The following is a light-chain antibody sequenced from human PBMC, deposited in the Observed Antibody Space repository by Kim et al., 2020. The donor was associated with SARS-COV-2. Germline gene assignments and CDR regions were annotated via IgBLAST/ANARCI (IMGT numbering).Light chain of an antibody. CDR1: SLKSYY. V-gene: IGLV3-19*01. J-gene: IGLJ3*02. CDR3: NSRDSSGNQV. Sequence: VAMGQTSRITCQGDSLKSYYARWYQQKPGQAPVLVIYGKNNRPSGIPDRFSGSSSGNTASLTITGAQAEDEADYYCNSRDSSGNQVFGGGTQLTVL. CDR2: GKN.